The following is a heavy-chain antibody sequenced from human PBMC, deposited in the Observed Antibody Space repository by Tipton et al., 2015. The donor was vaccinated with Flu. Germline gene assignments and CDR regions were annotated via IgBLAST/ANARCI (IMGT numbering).Heavy chain of an antibody. CDR2: ISGSGGST. V-gene: IGHV3-23*01. J-gene: IGHJ4*02. Sequence: SLRLSCAASGFTFSSYAMSWVRQAPGRGLEWVSAISGSGGSTYYADSVKGRFTISRDNSKNTLYLQMNSLRAEDTAVYYCAKGVSSIAARPVGYWGQGTLVTVSS. CDR1: GFTFSSYA. D-gene: IGHD6-6*01. CDR3: AKGVSSIAARPVGY.